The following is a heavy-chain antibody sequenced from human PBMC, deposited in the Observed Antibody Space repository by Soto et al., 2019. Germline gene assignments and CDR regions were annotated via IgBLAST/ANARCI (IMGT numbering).Heavy chain of an antibody. D-gene: IGHD4-17*01. V-gene: IGHV3-23*01. CDR1: GFTFSSYA. Sequence: EVQLLESGGGLVQPGGSLRLSCAASGFTFSSYAMSWVRQAPGKGLEWVSGISGSGGSTYYADSVKGRFTISRDNSKNTLYLQMNRLRAEDTAVYYCAKPYIGDSFTHFDYWGQGTLVTVSS. CDR3: AKPYIGDSFTHFDY. J-gene: IGHJ4*02. CDR2: ISGSGGST.